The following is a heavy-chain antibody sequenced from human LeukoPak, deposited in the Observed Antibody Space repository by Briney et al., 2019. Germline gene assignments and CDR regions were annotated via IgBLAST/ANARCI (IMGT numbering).Heavy chain of an antibody. D-gene: IGHD3-22*01. CDR3: AREPAGDGSSGYWRP. CDR2: IYTSGST. V-gene: IGHV4-61*02. Sequence: SQTLSLTCTVSGGSISSGSYYWSWIRQPAGKGLEWIGRIYTSGSTNYNPSLKSRVTISVDTSKNQFPLKLSSVTAADTAVYYCAREPAGDGSSGYWRPWGQGTLVTVSS. J-gene: IGHJ5*02. CDR1: GGSISSGSYY.